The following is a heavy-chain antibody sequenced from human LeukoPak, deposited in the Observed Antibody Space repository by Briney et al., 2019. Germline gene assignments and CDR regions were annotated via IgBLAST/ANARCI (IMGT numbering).Heavy chain of an antibody. Sequence: GGSLRLSCAASGFTFSSYEMNWVRQAPGEGLEWVSYISSTDSTIYYADSVKGRFTISRDNAKNSLYLQMSSLRAEDTAVYYCARATTATTIDHWGQGTLVTVSS. J-gene: IGHJ4*02. V-gene: IGHV3-48*03. CDR1: GFTFSSYE. D-gene: IGHD4-17*01. CDR3: ARATTATTIDH. CDR2: ISSTDSTI.